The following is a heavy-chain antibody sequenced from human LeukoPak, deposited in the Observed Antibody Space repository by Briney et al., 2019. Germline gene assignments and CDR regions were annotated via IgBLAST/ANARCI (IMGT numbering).Heavy chain of an antibody. V-gene: IGHV4-39*01. CDR3: ARQGYDFWSGYFTVGFDP. J-gene: IGHJ5*02. CDR2: IYYSGST. Sequence: SETLSLTCAVSGGSISSGGYYWGWIRQPPGKGLEWIGSIYYSGSTYYNPSLKSRVTISVDTSKNQFSLKLSSVTAADTAVYYCARQGYDFWSGYFTVGFDPWGQGTLVTVSS. D-gene: IGHD3-3*01. CDR1: GGSISSGGYY.